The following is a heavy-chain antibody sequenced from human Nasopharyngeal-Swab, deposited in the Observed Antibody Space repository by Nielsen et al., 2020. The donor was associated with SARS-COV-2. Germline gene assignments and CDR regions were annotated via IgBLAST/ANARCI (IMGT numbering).Heavy chain of an antibody. J-gene: IGHJ6*02. CDR2: INPGSGGT. CDR3: ARRGRCSGSSCDMDV. D-gene: IGHD2-2*01. Sequence: ASVKVSFKASGYTLNNYYIHWVRQAPGQGLEWMGMINPGSGGTTYAQKFQGRVTMTRDTSTSTVFMDLSSLRSEDTAVYYCARRGRCSGSSCDMDVWGQGTTVTVSS. CDR1: GYTLNNYY. V-gene: IGHV1-46*02.